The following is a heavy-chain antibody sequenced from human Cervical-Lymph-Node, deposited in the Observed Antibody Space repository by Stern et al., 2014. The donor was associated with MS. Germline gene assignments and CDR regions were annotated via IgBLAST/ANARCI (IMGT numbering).Heavy chain of an antibody. Sequence: VQLVESGPGLVKPSQTLSITCTVSGGAVSSGDRYWSWIRQHPEKGLEWIGYISYSGNTYYNPSLESRVTISMDRSKNQFSLKLRSVTAADTAVYYCARVTEFLRFFYPDYWGQGIRVTVSS. CDR3: ARVTEFLRFFYPDY. J-gene: IGHJ4*02. CDR1: GGAVSSGDRY. CDR2: ISYSGNT. D-gene: IGHD3-3*01. V-gene: IGHV4-31*03.